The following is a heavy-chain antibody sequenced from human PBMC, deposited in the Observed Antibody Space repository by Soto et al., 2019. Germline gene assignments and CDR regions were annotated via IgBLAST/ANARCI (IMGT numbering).Heavy chain of an antibody. CDR1: GFTLNTYS. CDR3: ARDPDLIEAAGNYFEY. Sequence: QVQLVESGGGVVQPGKSLRLSCSVSGFTLNTYSMHWVRQAPGKGLEWVAVVSFDGVNKHYRDSVKGRFTISRDIAKNMLYLQMTSLRLEDTALYYCARDPDLIEAAGNYFEYWGQGTLVTVSS. V-gene: IGHV3-30*10. CDR2: VSFDGVNK. D-gene: IGHD6-13*01. J-gene: IGHJ4*02.